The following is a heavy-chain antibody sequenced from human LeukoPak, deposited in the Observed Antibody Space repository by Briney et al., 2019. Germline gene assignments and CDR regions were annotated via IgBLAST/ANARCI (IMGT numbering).Heavy chain of an antibody. CDR2: IYYSGST. D-gene: IGHD4-17*01. CDR1: GGSINSYY. J-gene: IGHJ4*02. V-gene: IGHV4-59*01. CDR3: ARWKYVDYERTFDY. Sequence: SETLSFTCTVSGGSINSYYWSWIRQPPGKGLEWIGYIYYSGSTKYNPSLQGRATISVDTSNNQFSLKLTSATAADTAIYYCARWKYVDYERTFDYWGQGTLVTVSS.